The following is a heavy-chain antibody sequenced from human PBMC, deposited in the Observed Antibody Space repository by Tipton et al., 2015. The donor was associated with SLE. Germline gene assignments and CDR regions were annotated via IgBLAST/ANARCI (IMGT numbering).Heavy chain of an antibody. CDR2: IYYSGST. CDR3: AGATYCGGDCYDL. V-gene: IGHV4-39*07. CDR1: GGSISSSSYY. D-gene: IGHD2-21*01. Sequence: TLSLTCTVSGGSISSSSYYWGWIRQPPGKGLEWIGSIYYSGSTYYNPSLKSRVTISVDTSRNQFSLKLSHVTAADTAVYYCAGATYCGGDCYDLWGQGALVTVSS. J-gene: IGHJ4*02.